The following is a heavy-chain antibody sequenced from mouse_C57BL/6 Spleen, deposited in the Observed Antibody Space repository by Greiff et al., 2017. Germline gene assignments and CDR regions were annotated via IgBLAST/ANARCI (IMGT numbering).Heavy chain of an antibody. J-gene: IGHJ3*01. CDR3: AREGVYDGYYGFAY. CDR2: ISYDGSN. V-gene: IGHV3-6*01. D-gene: IGHD2-3*01. Sequence: EVKLMESGPGLVKPSQSLSLTCSVTGYSITSGYYWNWIRQFPGNKLEWMGYISYDGSNNYNPSLKNRISITRDTSKNQFFLKLNSVTTEDTATYYCAREGVYDGYYGFAYWGQGTLVTVSA. CDR1: GYSITSGYY.